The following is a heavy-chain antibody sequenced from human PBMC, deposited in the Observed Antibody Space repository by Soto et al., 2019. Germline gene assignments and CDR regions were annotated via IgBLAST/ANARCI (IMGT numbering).Heavy chain of an antibody. D-gene: IGHD3-22*01. CDR3: ARRYAPTYSSGNNHFDL. CDR1: SVSIFSNSYY. Sequence: QLQLQESGPGLVRPSETLSLTCTVSSVSIFSNSYYWGWIRQAPGKGLEWIATINHSGSTYHNPSFKSTVTISVDTSKIHFSLNLSSVTAADTAVYYCARRYAPTYSSGNNHFDLWGQGTLVTVSS. CDR2: INHSGST. J-gene: IGHJ4*02. V-gene: IGHV4-39*02.